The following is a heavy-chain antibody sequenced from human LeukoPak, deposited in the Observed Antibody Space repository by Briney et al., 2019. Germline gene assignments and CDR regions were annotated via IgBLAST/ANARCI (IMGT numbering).Heavy chain of an antibody. CDR2: IISSSSYI. CDR3: ARGDIVVVVAQAWDYYYGMDV. D-gene: IGHD2-15*01. Sequence: PGGSLRLSCAASGFTFSSCSMNWVRQAPGKGLEWVSSIISSSSYIYYADSVKGRFTISRDNAKNSLYLQMNSLRAEDTAVYYCARGDIVVVVAQAWDYYYGMDVWGQGTTVTVSS. J-gene: IGHJ6*02. CDR1: GFTFSSCS. V-gene: IGHV3-21*01.